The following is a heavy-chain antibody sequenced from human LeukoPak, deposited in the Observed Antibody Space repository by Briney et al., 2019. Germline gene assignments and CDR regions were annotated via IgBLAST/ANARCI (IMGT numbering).Heavy chain of an antibody. D-gene: IGHD5-18*01. CDR1: GGSISSYY. CDR3: ARFGGYSYGSAADY. J-gene: IGHJ4*02. Sequence: PSETLSLTCTVSGGSISSYYWSWIRQPPGKGLEWIGYIYYSGSTNYNPSLKSRVTISVDMSKNQFSLKLSSVTAADTAVYYCARFGGYSYGSAADYWGQGTLVTVSS. CDR2: IYYSGST. V-gene: IGHV4-59*01.